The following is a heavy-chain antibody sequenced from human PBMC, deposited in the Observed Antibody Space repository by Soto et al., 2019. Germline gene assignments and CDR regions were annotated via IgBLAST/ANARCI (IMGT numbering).Heavy chain of an antibody. CDR3: AKDRRSPLKGYFDI. J-gene: IGHJ2*01. D-gene: IGHD4-17*01. CDR1: GFTFSTYA. V-gene: IGHV3-23*01. CDR2: ISGSGGNT. Sequence: GGSLRLSCAASGFTFSTYAMSWVRQAPGKGLEWVSAISGSGGNTYYADSVKGRFTISRDNSKNTVHLRMNSLRADDTAVYYCAKDRRSPLKGYFDIWGRGTLVTVSS.